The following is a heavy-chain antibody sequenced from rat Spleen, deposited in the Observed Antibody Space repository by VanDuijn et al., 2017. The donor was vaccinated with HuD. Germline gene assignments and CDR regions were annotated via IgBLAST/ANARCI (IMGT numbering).Heavy chain of an antibody. D-gene: IGHD1-4*01. Sequence: QVQLKESGPGLVQPSQTLSLTCTVSGFSLTSYGVSWVRQPPGKGLEWMGGIWGDGSTNYNSALKSRLSISRDTSKSQVFLKLNSLQTEDTAIYFCTRVRGYNQGVMDAWGQGASVTVSS. CDR3: TRVRGYNQGVMDA. V-gene: IGHV2-15*01. CDR1: GFSLTSYG. CDR2: IWGDGST. J-gene: IGHJ4*01.